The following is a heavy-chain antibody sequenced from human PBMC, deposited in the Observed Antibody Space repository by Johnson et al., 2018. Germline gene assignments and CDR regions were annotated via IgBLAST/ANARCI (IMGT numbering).Heavy chain of an antibody. Sequence: VQLVQSGGGLIQPGGSLRLSCAASGFTVNSNYMNWVRQAPGKGLEWVSVIYSGGSTYYADSVTGRFTISRNNAKNSLYLQMNSLSAEDTAVYYCAREVGSTSPQYYYYYYMDVWGKGTTVTVSS. V-gene: IGHV3-53*01. CDR3: AREVGSTSPQYYYYYYMDV. CDR2: IYSGGST. CDR1: GFTVNSNY. D-gene: IGHD2-2*01. J-gene: IGHJ6*03.